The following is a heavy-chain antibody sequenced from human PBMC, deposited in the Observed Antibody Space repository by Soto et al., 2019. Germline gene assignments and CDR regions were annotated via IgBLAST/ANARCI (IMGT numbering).Heavy chain of an antibody. CDR2: ISGRGGST. J-gene: IGHJ2*01. Sequence: GGSLRLSCAASGFTFSSYAMSWVRQAPGKGLEWVSAISGRGGSTYYADSVKGRFTISRDNSKNTLYLQMNSLRAEDTAVYYCAKDTTVTTSGWSDWYFDLWGCGTLVTVSS. V-gene: IGHV3-23*01. D-gene: IGHD4-17*01. CDR1: GFTFSSYA. CDR3: AKDTTVTTSGWSDWYFDL.